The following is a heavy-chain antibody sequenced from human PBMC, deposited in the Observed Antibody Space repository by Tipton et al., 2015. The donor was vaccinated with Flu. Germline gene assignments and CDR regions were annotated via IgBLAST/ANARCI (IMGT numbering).Heavy chain of an antibody. CDR3: ARHPRMNGRGIAAAGSY. CDR2: IYPGDSDT. V-gene: IGHV5-51*01. Sequence: QLVQSGAEVKKPGESLKISCKGSGYSFTSYWIGWVRQMPGKGLEWMGIIYPGDSDTRYSPSFQGQVTISADKSISTAYLQWSSLKASVTAMYYCARHPRMNGRGIAAAGSYWGQGTLVTVSS. CDR1: GYSFTSYW. D-gene: IGHD6-13*01. J-gene: IGHJ4*02.